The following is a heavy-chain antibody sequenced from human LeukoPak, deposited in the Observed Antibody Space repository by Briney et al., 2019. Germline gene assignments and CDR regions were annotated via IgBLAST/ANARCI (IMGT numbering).Heavy chain of an antibody. J-gene: IGHJ4*02. CDR3: ARQNNPWSHADL. D-gene: IGHD2-8*02. V-gene: IGHV4-59*01. CDR1: GGSISSYY. CDR2: IYKSGST. Sequence: SETLSLTCTVSGGSISSYYWSWIRQSPGKGLEWIGDIYKSGSTNYNPSLKSRVTISIDTSNNQFSLKVKSVSAADTALYYCARQNNPWSHADLWGQGTLVTVSS.